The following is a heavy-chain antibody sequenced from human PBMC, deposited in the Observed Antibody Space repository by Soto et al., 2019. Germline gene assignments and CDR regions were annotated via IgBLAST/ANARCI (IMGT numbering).Heavy chain of an antibody. D-gene: IGHD6-6*01. CDR3: ARPSSSSPNYYYYGMDV. J-gene: IGHJ6*02. CDR2: IDPSDSYT. V-gene: IGHV5-10-1*01. CDR1: GYSFTSYW. Sequence: PGESRKISCKGSGYSFTSYWVGWVRQMPGKGLEWMGRIDPSDSYTNYSPSFQGHVTISADKSISTAYLQWSSLKASDTAMYYCARPSSSSPNYYYYGMDVWGQGTTVTVSS.